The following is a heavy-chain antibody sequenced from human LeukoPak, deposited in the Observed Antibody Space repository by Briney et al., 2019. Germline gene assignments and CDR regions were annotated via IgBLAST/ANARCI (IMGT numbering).Heavy chain of an antibody. CDR1: GFTFSSYW. Sequence: GGSLRLSCAASGFTFSSYWMSWVRQAPGKGLEWVANIKQDGSEKYYVDSVKGRFTISRDNAKNSLYLQMNSLRAEDTAVYYCASCPLWFREWAQPLYYTDVWGKGTTVTVSS. J-gene: IGHJ6*03. D-gene: IGHD3-10*01. V-gene: IGHV3-7*01. CDR3: ASCPLWFREWAQPLYYTDV. CDR2: IKQDGSEK.